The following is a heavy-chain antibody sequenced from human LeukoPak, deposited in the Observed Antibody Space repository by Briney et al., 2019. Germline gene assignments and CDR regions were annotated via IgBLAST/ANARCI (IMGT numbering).Heavy chain of an antibody. CDR2: ISYDGSNK. CDR3: ARGGPQASSPPPY. Sequence: PGRSLRLSCAASGFTFSSYAMHWVRQAPGKGLEWVAVISYDGSNKYYADSVKGRFTISRENSKNTLYLQMNSLRAEDTAVYYCARGGPQASSPPPYWGQGTLVTVSS. J-gene: IGHJ4*02. CDR1: GFTFSSYA. V-gene: IGHV3-30*04.